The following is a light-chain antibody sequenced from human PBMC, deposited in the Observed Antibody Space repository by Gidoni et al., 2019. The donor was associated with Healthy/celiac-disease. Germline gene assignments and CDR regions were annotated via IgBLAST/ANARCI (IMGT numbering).Light chain of an antibody. V-gene: IGKV1-27*01. J-gene: IGKJ1*01. Sequence: DIQMTQSPSSLSASVGDRVTITCRASQSISNYLAWYQQKPGKVPKLLIYAASTLKSGVPSRFSGSGSGTEFTLTISSLQPEDVATYYCQKYNSAPWTFGQGTKVEIK. CDR2: AAS. CDR3: QKYNSAPWT. CDR1: QSISNY.